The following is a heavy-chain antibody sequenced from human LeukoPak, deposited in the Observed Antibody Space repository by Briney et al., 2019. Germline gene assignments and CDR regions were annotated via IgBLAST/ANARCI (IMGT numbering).Heavy chain of an antibody. V-gene: IGHV3-21*01. CDR2: ISSSSSYI. CDR3: ARDITGYSSGGLGY. D-gene: IGHD6-19*01. J-gene: IGHJ4*02. Sequence: GGSLRLSCAASGFTFSSHSMNWVRQAPGKGLEWVSSISSSSSYIYYADSVKGRFTISRDNAKNSLYLQMNSLRAEDTAVYYCARDITGYSSGGLGYWGQGTPVTVSS. CDR1: GFTFSSHS.